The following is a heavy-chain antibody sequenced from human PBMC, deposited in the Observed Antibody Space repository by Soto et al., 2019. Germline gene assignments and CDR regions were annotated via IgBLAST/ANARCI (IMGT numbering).Heavy chain of an antibody. CDR1: GFTFSSYA. CDR3: AKVGSCSGGSCWNYYYYYGMDV. CDR2: ISGSGGST. V-gene: IGHV3-23*01. Sequence: EVQLLESGGGLVQPGGSLRLSCAASGFTFSSYAMSWVRQAPGKGLEWVSAISGSGGSTYYADSVKGRFTISRDNSKNTLYLQMNSLRAEDTAVYYCAKVGSCSGGSCWNYYYYYGMDVWGQGPTVTVSS. D-gene: IGHD2-15*01. J-gene: IGHJ6*02.